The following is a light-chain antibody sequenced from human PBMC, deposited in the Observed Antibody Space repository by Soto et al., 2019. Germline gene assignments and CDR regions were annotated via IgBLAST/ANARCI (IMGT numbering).Light chain of an antibody. V-gene: IGKV1-9*01. CDR2: AAS. CDR1: QGISSY. CDR3: QQVKNYPLT. Sequence: DIQLTQSPSFLSASVGDRVTITCQASQGISSYVAWYQQKPGKAPKVLIYAASTLKSGVPSRFSGSGSGTEFTLTISSLQPEDFATYYCQQVKNYPLTFGGGTRVEIK. J-gene: IGKJ4*01.